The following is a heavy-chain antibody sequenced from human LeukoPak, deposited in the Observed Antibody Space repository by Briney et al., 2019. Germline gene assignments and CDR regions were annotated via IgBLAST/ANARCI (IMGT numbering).Heavy chain of an antibody. CDR3: ARAIQAYDFWSGYLGYYFDY. V-gene: IGHV3-11*04. CDR2: ISSSGSTI. Sequence: GSLRLSCAASGFTFSDYYMSWIRQAPGKGLEWVSYISSSGSTIYYADSVKGRFTISRDNAKNSLYLQMNSLRAEDTAVYYCARAIQAYDFWSGYLGYYFDYWGQGTLVTVSS. CDR1: GFTFSDYY. D-gene: IGHD3-3*01. J-gene: IGHJ4*02.